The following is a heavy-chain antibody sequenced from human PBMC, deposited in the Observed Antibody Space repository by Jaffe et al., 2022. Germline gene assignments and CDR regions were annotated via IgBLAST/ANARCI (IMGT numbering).Heavy chain of an antibody. J-gene: IGHJ4*02. D-gene: IGHD1-7*01. CDR3: AREVAQLDNWNFVLFFDY. CDR1: GYTFTGYY. CDR2: INPNSGGT. Sequence: QVQLVQSGAEVKKPGASVKVSCKASGYTFTGYYMHWVRQAPGQGLEWMGRINPNSGGTNYAQKFQGRVTMTRDTSISTAYMELSRLRSDDTAVYYCAREVAQLDNWNFVLFFDYWGQGTLVTVSS. V-gene: IGHV1-2*06.